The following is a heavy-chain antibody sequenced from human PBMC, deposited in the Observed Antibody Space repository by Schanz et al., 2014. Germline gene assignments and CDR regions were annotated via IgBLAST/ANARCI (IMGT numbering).Heavy chain of an antibody. J-gene: IGHJ3*01. CDR2: MYINSGST. CDR1: GFTFSNYG. D-gene: IGHD5-12*01. Sequence: QVQLVESGGGVVQPGGSLRLSCAASGFTFSNYGLHWVRQAPGKGLEWISSMYINSGSTQYADFVKGRFIISRDSSKNTLFLQMNSLRAEDTAVYFCARDGGRDGYNLAFDVWGQGTLVTVSS. V-gene: IGHV3-NL1*01. CDR3: ARDGGRDGYNLAFDV.